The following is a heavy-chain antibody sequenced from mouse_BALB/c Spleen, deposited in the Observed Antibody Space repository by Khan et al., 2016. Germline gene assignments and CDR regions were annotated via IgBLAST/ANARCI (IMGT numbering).Heavy chain of an antibody. Sequence: PFFQSGPELKKPGETVKISCKASGYTFTNYGMNWVKQAPGKGLKWMGWINTYTGEPTYADDFKGRFAFSLETSASTAYLQINNLKNEDTATYFCAAYYRDAMDYWGQGTSVTVSS. D-gene: IGHD2-14*01. V-gene: IGHV9-3-1*01. CDR2: INTYTGEP. J-gene: IGHJ4*01. CDR1: GYTFTNYG. CDR3: AAYYRDAMDY.